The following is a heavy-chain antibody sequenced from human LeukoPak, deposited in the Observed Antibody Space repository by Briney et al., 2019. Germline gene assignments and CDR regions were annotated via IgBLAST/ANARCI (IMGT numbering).Heavy chain of an antibody. J-gene: IGHJ4*02. CDR1: GFTFNDYE. V-gene: IGHV3-48*03. CDR2: ISSSGSIT. Sequence: GGSLRLSCAASGFTFNDYEMTWVRQAPGKGLEWISYISSSGSITSHADSVKGRFTISRDNAKNSLYLQMNSLRAEDTAVYYCARDRIGWELRYFDYWGQGTLVTVSS. CDR3: ARDRIGWELRYFDY. D-gene: IGHD1-26*01.